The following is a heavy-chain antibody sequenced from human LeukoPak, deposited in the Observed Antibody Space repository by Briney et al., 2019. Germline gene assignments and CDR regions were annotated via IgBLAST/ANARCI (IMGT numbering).Heavy chain of an antibody. D-gene: IGHD5-12*01. CDR2: IKVDGTEK. CDR1: GLTFGSYW. V-gene: IGHV3-7*03. J-gene: IGHJ4*02. Sequence: PGGSLRLSCAASGLTFGSYWMTWVRQAPGKGLEWVANIKVDGTEKYYVDSVKGRFTISRDNSKNSVSLQMNSLRAEDMALYYCARDRDNEYSGYVSGSSDYWGQASLVTVSS. CDR3: ARDRDNEYSGYVSGSSDY.